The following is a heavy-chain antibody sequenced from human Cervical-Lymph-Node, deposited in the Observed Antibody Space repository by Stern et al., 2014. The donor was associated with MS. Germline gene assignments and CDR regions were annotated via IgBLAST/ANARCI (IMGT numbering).Heavy chain of an antibody. CDR3: ATSTYGLVH. J-gene: IGHJ4*02. CDR1: GDTFASSG. D-gene: IGHD3-10*01. CDR2: LFPFFGTP. V-gene: IGHV1-69*01. Sequence: QVQLVESGTEVKKPGASVKVSCKDAGDTFASSGISWVRQGPGQGLEWMGGLFPFFGTPIYAQKFQGRVTMTADESTTTAYMDLTSLSVEDTAVYYCATSTYGLVHWGQGTLVTVSS.